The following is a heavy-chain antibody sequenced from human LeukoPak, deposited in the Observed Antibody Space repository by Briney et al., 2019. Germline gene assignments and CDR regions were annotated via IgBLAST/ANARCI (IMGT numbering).Heavy chain of an antibody. CDR1: GFTFSSSW. D-gene: IGHD4-17*01. CDR2: LNSDVNGT. CDR3: AREEFYGASGLDY. Sequence: SGGSLRLSCAASGFTFSSSWIHWVRQAPGKGLVRVSRLNSDVNGTNYADSVKGRFTVSRDNAKNTFYLQMNSLRVEDSAVYYCAREEFYGASGLDYWGQGTLVTVSS. V-gene: IGHV3-74*01. J-gene: IGHJ4*02.